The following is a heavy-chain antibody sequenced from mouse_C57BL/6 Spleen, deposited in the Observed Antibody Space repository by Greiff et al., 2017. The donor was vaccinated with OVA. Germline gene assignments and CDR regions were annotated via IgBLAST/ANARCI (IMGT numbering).Heavy chain of an antibody. CDR1: GFTFSSYA. CDR3: TRELGRAYWYFDV. J-gene: IGHJ1*03. V-gene: IGHV5-9-1*02. Sequence: DVMLVESGEGLVKPGGSLKLSCAASGFTFSSYAMSWVRQTPEKRLEWVAYISSGGDYIYYADTVKGRFTISRDNARNTLYLQMSSLKSEDTAMYYGTRELGRAYWYFDVWGTGTTVTVSS. D-gene: IGHD4-1*01. CDR2: ISSGGDYI.